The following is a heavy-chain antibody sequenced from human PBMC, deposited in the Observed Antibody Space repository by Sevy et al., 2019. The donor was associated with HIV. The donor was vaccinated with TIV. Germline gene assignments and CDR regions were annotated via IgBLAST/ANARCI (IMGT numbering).Heavy chain of an antibody. CDR3: ASSSAWEITMVRGNAFDI. D-gene: IGHD3-10*01. CDR2: IYYSGST. V-gene: IGHV4-31*03. CDR1: GGSISSGGYY. Sequence: SETLSLTCTVSGGSISSGGYYWSWIRQHPWKGLEWIGYIYYSGSTYYNPSLKSRVTISVDTSKNQFSLKLSSVTAADTAVYYCASSSAWEITMVRGNAFDIWGQGTMVTVSS. J-gene: IGHJ3*02.